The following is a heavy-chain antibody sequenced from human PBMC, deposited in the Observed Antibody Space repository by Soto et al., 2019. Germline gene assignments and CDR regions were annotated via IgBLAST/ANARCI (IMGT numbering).Heavy chain of an antibody. V-gene: IGHV4-34*01. CDR1: GGSFSGYY. CDR3: ARVPRAGNYYYGMDV. CDR2: INHSGST. J-gene: IGHJ6*02. Sequence: SVTLPLTCTFNGGSFSGYYGSWIRQSPGEGLEWIGEINHSGSTSYNPSLKSRVSIAVDTSNNHLSLSLSAVTAADTALYYCARVPRAGNYYYGMDVSGQGTKVTVYS.